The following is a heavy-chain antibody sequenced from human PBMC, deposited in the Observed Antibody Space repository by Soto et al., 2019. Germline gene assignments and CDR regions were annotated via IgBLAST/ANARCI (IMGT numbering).Heavy chain of an antibody. CDR2: IYYSGST. CDR3: ASGTGVTIFGVVTYFDY. Sequence: QVQLQESGPGLVKPSETLSLTCTVSGGSVSSGSYYWSWIRQPPGKGLEWIGYIYYSGSTNYNPTLKSRVPISVDTSKNQFSLKLSSVTAADTAVYYCASGTGVTIFGVVTYFDYWGQGTLVTVSS. V-gene: IGHV4-61*01. CDR1: GGSVSSGSYY. D-gene: IGHD3-3*01. J-gene: IGHJ4*02.